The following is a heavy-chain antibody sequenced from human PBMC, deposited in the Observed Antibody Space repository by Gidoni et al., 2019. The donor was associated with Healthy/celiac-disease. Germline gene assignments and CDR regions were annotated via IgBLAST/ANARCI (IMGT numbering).Heavy chain of an antibody. CDR3: AREGGATVVTPEYDY. Sequence: EVQLVESGGGLVQPGGSLRLSCAASCFPFRSYSMNWVRKAPGKGLEWVSYIRSSSSTLYYADSVKGRFTISRDNAKNSLYLQMNSLRDEDTAVYYCAREGGATVVTPEYDYWGQGTLVTVSS. J-gene: IGHJ4*02. CDR1: CFPFRSYS. V-gene: IGHV3-48*02. CDR2: IRSSSSTL. D-gene: IGHD4-17*01.